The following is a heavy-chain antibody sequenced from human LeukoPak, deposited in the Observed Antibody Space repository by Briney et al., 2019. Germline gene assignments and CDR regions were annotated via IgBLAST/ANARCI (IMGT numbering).Heavy chain of an antibody. CDR1: GYILTNYG. CDR2: INTYSGGT. J-gene: IGHJ6*02. V-gene: IGHV1-2*02. Sequence: GASVKVSCSSSGYILTNYGIYWVRQAPGQGLEWMGWINTYSGGTNYQGRVTMARDTSISTADMELSGLRSDDTAVYYCARNTVLGTDILTVWNAYYYGMDVWGQGTTVTVSS. D-gene: IGHD3-9*01. CDR3: ARNTVLGTDILTVWNAYYYGMDV.